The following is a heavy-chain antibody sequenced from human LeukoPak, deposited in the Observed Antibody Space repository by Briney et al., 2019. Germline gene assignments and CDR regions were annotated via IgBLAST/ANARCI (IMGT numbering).Heavy chain of an antibody. J-gene: IGHJ4*02. CDR1: GYTFTSYD. V-gene: IGHV1-8*01. CDR2: MSPNSGNT. CDR3: ARGPRYGYGLSSGWFDY. Sequence: ASVKVSCKASGYTFTSYDINWVRQATGQGLEWMGWMSPNSGNTGYAQKFQGRVTMTRNTSISTAYMELSSLRSEDTAVYYCARGPRYGYGLSSGWFDYWGQGTLVTVSS. D-gene: IGHD6-19*01.